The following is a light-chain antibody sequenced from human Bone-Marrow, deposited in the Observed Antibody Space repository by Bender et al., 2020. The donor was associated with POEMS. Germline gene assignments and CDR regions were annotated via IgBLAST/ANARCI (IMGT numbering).Light chain of an antibody. CDR2: YDD. CDR1: SSNIGNHG. CDR3: LDWGDSLSGWV. V-gene: IGLV1-36*01. J-gene: IGLJ3*02. Sequence: QSVVTQPPSLSEATRQRVTISCSGSSSNIGNHGVNWYHQLPGKAPKLLIYYDDLLTPGVSDRVSAYKSGISASLDICELRYMDEALYYCLDWGDSLSGWVFGGGTKLNVL.